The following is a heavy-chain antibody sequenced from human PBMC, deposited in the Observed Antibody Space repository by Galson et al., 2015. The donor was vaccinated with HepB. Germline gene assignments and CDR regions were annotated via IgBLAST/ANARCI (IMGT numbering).Heavy chain of an antibody. CDR3: ARPNTAMDRYYYYYYGMDV. V-gene: IGHV1-2*06. Sequence: SVKVSCKASGYTFTGYYMHWVRQAPGQGLEWMGRINPNSGGTNYAQKFQGRVTMTRDTSISTAYMELSRLRSDDTAVYYCARPNTAMDRYYYYYYGMDVWGQGTTVTVSS. CDR1: GYTFTGYY. CDR2: INPNSGGT. D-gene: IGHD5-18*01. J-gene: IGHJ6*02.